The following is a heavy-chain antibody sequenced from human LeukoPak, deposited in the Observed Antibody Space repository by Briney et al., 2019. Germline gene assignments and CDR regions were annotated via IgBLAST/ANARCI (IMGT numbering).Heavy chain of an antibody. Sequence: GGSLRLSCAASGLTFSSYDMHWVRQATGKGLEWVSAIGTAGDTYYPGSVKGRFTISRENAKNSLYPQMNSLRAGDTAVYYCARFHQSSDAFDIWGQGTMVTVSS. CDR1: GLTFSSYD. V-gene: IGHV3-13*01. CDR2: IGTAGDT. CDR3: ARFHQSSDAFDI. J-gene: IGHJ3*02.